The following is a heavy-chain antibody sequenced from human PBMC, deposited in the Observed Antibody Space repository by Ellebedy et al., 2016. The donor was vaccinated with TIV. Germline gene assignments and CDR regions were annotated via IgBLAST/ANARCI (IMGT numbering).Heavy chain of an antibody. J-gene: IGHJ2*01. CDR3: ARDHMFGGHLVQYWYFDL. D-gene: IGHD3-10*02. CDR1: GYTFSSYG. CDR2: TSGYNGNT. V-gene: IGHV1-18*01. Sequence: AASVKVSCKASGYTFSSYGISWVRQAPGQGLEWMGWTSGYNGNTNYAQKLQGRVTMTTDTSTNTAYMELRSLRSDDTAVYFCARDHMFGGHLVQYWYFDLWGRGTLVTVSS.